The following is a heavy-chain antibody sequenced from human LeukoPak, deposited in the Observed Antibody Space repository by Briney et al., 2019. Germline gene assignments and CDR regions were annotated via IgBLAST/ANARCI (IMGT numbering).Heavy chain of an antibody. CDR2: LYWNTEK. D-gene: IGHD1-26*01. CDR3: AHNIPYYDFDY. CDR1: GFSLSPSGVG. Sequence: SGPTLVNPSQTFRLPCTFSGFSLSPSGVGVGWIRQPQGKALVWLGLLYWNTEKRYSPSLKSRLTINKETSKNQVVLTMTNMDPVDAATYYCAHNIPYYDFDYWGQGTLVTVSS. J-gene: IGHJ4*02. V-gene: IGHV2-5*01.